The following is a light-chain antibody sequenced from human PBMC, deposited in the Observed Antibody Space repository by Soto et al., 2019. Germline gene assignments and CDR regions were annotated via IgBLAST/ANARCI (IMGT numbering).Light chain of an antibody. CDR1: QSVSSSY. J-gene: IGKJ2*01. Sequence: EIVLTQSPGTLSLSPGERATLSCRASQSVSSSYLAWYQQKPGQTPRLLIYGASSRATGIPDRFSGSGSVTDFTLTISRLEPEDFAVYYCQQYGNSPYTFGQGTKLEIK. CDR2: GAS. V-gene: IGKV3-20*01. CDR3: QQYGNSPYT.